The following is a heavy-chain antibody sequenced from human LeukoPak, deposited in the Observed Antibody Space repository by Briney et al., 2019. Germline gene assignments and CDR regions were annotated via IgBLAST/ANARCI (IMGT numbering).Heavy chain of an antibody. CDR3: ARGDTAMVFDY. CDR2: IYYSGST. V-gene: IGHV4-38-2*02. CDR1: GYSISSGYY. J-gene: IGHJ4*02. Sequence: PLETLSLTCTVSGYSISSGYYWGWIRQPPGKGLEWIGSIYYSGSTYYNPSLKSRVTISVDTSKNQFSLKLSSVTAADTAVYYCARGDTAMVFDYWGQGTLVTVSS. D-gene: IGHD5-18*01.